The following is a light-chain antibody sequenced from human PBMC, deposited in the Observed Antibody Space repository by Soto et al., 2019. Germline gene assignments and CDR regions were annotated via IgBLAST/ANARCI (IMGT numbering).Light chain of an antibody. J-gene: IGLJ3*02. CDR2: ASS. CDR1: SSNIGAGYD. V-gene: IGLV1-40*01. Sequence: QSALAQPPSVSGAPGQRVTIPCTGSSSNIGAGYDVHWYQQSPGTAPKLLIYASSIRPSGVPDRISGSKSGTSASLAISGLQAEDEADYYCHSYDNSLSGSRVFGGGTKATVL. CDR3: HSYDNSLSGSRV.